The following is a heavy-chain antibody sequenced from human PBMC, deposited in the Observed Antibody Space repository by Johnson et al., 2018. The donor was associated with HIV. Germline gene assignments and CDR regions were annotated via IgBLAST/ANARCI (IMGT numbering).Heavy chain of an antibody. CDR3: ARDRFYSSSWEGAADAFDI. Sequence: QVQLVESGGGLVQPGRSLRLSCAASGFTFSSYAMSWVRQAPGQGLEWVAVISYDGSNKYYADSVKGRFTLSRDNSKNTLYLQMNSPRAEDTAVYYCARDRFYSSSWEGAADAFDIWGQGTMVTVSS. D-gene: IGHD6-13*01. J-gene: IGHJ3*02. CDR2: ISYDGSNK. CDR1: GFTFSSYA. V-gene: IGHV3-30*04.